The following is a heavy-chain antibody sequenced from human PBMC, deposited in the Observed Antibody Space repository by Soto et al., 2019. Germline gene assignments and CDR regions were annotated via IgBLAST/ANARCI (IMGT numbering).Heavy chain of an antibody. D-gene: IGHD3-3*01. V-gene: IGHV1-8*01. J-gene: IGHJ4*02. CDR2: MNPNSGNT. CDR3: ARGRTIFGVVSSGY. Sequence: ASVKVSCKASGYTFTNYDINWVRQATGQGLEWMGWMNPNSGNTGYAQKFQGRVTMTRNTSISTAYMELSSLRSEDTAVYYCARGRTIFGVVSSGYWGQGTLVTVSS. CDR1: GYTFTNYD.